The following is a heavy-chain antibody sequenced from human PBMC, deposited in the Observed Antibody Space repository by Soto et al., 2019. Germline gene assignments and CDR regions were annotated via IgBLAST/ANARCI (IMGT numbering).Heavy chain of an antibody. CDR2: IYYSGST. CDR3: ARRAYCGGDCYSWAFDI. D-gene: IGHD2-21*01. J-gene: IGHJ3*02. V-gene: IGHV4-39*01. CDR1: GGSISCSSYY. Sequence: SETLSLTCTVSGGSISCSSYYWGWIRQPPGKGLEWIGGIYYSGSTYYNPSLKSRVTISVDTSKNQFSLKLSSVTAADTAVYYCARRAYCGGDCYSWAFDIWGQGTMVTVS.